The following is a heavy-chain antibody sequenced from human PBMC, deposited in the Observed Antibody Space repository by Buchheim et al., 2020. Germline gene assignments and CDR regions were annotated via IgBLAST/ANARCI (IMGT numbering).Heavy chain of an antibody. CDR1: GGSISNSAYF. J-gene: IGHJ6*02. CDR2: IRYSGTT. V-gene: IGHV4-39*07. Sequence: QLQLQESGPGLVKPSETLSLTCTVSGGSISNSAYFWGWIRQPPGKGPEWIATIRYSGTTYFNPSLQNRVTISVYTSKNPFSLTLRSVTAADTALYYCARENRDGYRNGVDVWGQGTT. D-gene: IGHD5-24*01. CDR3: ARENRDGYRNGVDV.